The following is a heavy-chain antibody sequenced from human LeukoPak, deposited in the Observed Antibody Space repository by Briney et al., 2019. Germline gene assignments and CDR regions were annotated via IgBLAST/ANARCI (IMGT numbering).Heavy chain of an antibody. J-gene: IGHJ4*02. D-gene: IGHD3-22*01. CDR3: AKHSHDGSAPYAVQFDS. CDR2: IYSGGST. CDR1: GFTFSSNY. V-gene: IGHV3-53*01. Sequence: GGSLRLSCAASGFTFSSNYMSWVRQAPGKGLEWVSVIYSGGSTYYADSVKGRFTISRDNSKNTVYLQMNSLRAEDTAVYYCAKHSHDGSAPYAVQFDSWGQGTLVTVSS.